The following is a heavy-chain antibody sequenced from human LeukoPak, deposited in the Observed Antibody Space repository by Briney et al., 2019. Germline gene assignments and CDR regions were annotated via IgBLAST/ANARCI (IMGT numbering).Heavy chain of an antibody. CDR3: ASYDSSGYYFDY. Sequence: WVAFISYDGSNKYYADSVKGRFTISRDNSKNTLYLQMNSLRAEDTAVYYCASYDSSGYYFDYWGQGTLVTVSS. D-gene: IGHD3-22*01. J-gene: IGHJ4*02. CDR2: ISYDGSNK. V-gene: IGHV3-30-3*01.